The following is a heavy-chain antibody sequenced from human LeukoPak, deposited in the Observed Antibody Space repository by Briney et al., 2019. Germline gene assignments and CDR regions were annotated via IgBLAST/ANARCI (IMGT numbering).Heavy chain of an antibody. D-gene: IGHD2/OR15-2a*01. CDR3: ARGILGYYYFDL. CDR1: GGSFSGFY. Sequence: SETLSLTCAVSGGSFSGFYWSWIRQPPGKGLEWIGEMHHSGATSYKPSLRSRVTISGGTSKNQFSLNLNSVAAADTAVYYCARGILGYYYFDLWGRGTLVTVSS. J-gene: IGHJ2*01. CDR2: MHHSGAT. V-gene: IGHV4-34*01.